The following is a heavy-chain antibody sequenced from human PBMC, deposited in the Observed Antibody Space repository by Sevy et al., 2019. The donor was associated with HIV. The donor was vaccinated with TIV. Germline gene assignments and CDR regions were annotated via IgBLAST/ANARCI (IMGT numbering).Heavy chain of an antibody. V-gene: IGHV3-30*04. D-gene: IGHD3-22*01. CDR2: ISYDGSNK. Sequence: GGSLRLSCAASGFTFSSYAMHWVRQAPGKGLEWVAVISYDGSNKYYADSVKAPFTISRDNSKNTLYLQMNSLRAEDTALYYSATYDSRGYYYFDYWGQGTLVTVSS. CDR1: GFTFSSYA. CDR3: ATYDSRGYYYFDY. J-gene: IGHJ4*02.